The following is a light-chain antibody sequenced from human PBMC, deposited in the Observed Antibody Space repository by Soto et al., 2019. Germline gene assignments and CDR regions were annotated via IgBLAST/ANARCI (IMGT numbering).Light chain of an antibody. CDR3: QKRSNWPIP. CDR2: DAS. Sequence: EIVLTQSPATLSLSPGERATLSCRASQSVSSYLAWYQQKPGQAPRLLIYDASNRATGIPARFSGSGSWTDFTLTIISLETEDFAVYYCQKRSNWPIPFGQGPRLEIK. CDR1: QSVSSY. V-gene: IGKV3-11*01. J-gene: IGKJ5*01.